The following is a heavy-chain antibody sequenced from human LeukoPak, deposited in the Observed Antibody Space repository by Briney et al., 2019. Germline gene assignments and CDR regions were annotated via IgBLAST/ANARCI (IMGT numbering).Heavy chain of an antibody. Sequence: GGSLRLSCAASGFTFSSYAMHWVRQAPGKGLVYVSAISSNGGSTYYANSVKGRFTISRDNSKNTLYLQVGSLRAEDMAVYYCARGFPSPDKRPCWGQGTLVTVSS. J-gene: IGHJ4*02. V-gene: IGHV3-64*01. CDR1: GFTFSSYA. D-gene: IGHD3-10*01. CDR3: ARGFPSPDKRPC. CDR2: ISSNGGST.